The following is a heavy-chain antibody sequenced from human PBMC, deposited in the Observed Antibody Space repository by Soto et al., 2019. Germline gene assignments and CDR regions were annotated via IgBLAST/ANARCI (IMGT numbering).Heavy chain of an antibody. CDR2: ISWDGGST. CDR1: GFTFDDYT. J-gene: IGHJ6*02. D-gene: IGHD6-6*01. CDR3: AKTSLYYYYYGMDV. V-gene: IGHV3-43*01. Sequence: GGSLRLSCAASGFTFDDYTMHWVRQAPGKGLEWVSLISWDGGSTYYADSVKGRFTISRDNSKNSLYLQMNSLRTEDTALYYCAKTSLYYYYYGMDVWGQGTTVTVSS.